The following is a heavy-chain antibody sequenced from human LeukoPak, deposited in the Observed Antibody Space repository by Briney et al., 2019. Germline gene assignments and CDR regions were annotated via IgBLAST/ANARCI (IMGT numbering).Heavy chain of an antibody. CDR1: GFTFSNYA. J-gene: IGHJ5*02. D-gene: IGHD6-19*01. CDR2: ISYDGSNK. CDR3: ARIGPYSSGFDP. V-gene: IGHV3-30-3*01. Sequence: GGSLRLSCAASGFTFSNYAMHWVRQAPGKGLEWVAVISYDGSNKYYADSVKGRFTISRDNSKNTLYLQMNSLRAEDTAVYYCARIGPYSSGFDPWGQGTLVTVSS.